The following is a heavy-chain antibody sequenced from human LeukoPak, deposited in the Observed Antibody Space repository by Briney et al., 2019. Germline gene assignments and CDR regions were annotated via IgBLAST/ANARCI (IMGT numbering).Heavy chain of an antibody. CDR3: ARRTYISAAGHFVY. CDR1: GFSFSSYW. Sequence: GGSLRLSCAASGFSFSSYWMHWVRHAPGKGLVWVSHINTDGSSTDYADSVKGRFTISRDNAKNTLYLQMNSLRAEDTAVYYCARRTYISAAGHFVYWGQGTLVTVSS. CDR2: INTDGSST. J-gene: IGHJ4*02. V-gene: IGHV3-74*01. D-gene: IGHD6-13*01.